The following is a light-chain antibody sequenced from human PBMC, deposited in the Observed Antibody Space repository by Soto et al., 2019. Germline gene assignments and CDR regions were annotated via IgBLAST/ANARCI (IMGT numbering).Light chain of an antibody. CDR1: LCISSY. V-gene: IGKV1-39*01. Sequence: DIPLTQSPSSLSAPLGARATISFQASLCISSYVSWDRQRPGKAPKLLSYAASSLKSGVPSRFSGSGSGTDFSLTISSRQAEACATYYRQQSYSTHLTFGRGNGV. CDR3: QQSYSTHLT. J-gene: IGKJ1*01. CDR2: AAS.